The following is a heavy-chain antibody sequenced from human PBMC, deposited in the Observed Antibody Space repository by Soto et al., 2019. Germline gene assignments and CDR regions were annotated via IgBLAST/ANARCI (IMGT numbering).Heavy chain of an antibody. V-gene: IGHV2-70*04. D-gene: IGHD6-19*01. CDR1: GFSLSTNGMR. CDR3: ARVRTSGSGWCVFDF. J-gene: IGHJ4*01. Sequence: SGPTLVNPTQTLTLTCTFSGFSLSTNGMRVSWIRQPPGKALEWLARIDWDDDKFYNTSLKTRLTISKDTSKNRVVLKMTNVDPVDTATYFCARVRTSGSGWCVFDFWGHGTLVTVSS. CDR2: IDWDDDK.